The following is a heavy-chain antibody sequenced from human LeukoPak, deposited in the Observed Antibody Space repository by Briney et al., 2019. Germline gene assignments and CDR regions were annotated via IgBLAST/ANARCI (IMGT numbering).Heavy chain of an antibody. CDR3: ANHLACGSTSCPPFDY. CDR2: FSGDSNYI. Sequence: GGSVRLFCGASGLTDSSNYMSWVPQAPGKGRECVTSFSGDSNYIYYADSVEGRFTISRDNAKNSLYLQMNSLRAEDTAVYYCANHLACGSTSCPPFDYWGQGTLVTVSS. CDR1: GLTDSSNY. J-gene: IGHJ4*02. D-gene: IGHD2-2*01. V-gene: IGHV3-21*01.